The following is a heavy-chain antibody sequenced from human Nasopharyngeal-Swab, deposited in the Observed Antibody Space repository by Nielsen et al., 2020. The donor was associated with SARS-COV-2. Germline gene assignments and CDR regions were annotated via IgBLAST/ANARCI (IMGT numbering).Heavy chain of an antibody. D-gene: IGHD1-26*01. V-gene: IGHV3-21*01. Sequence: GGSLRLSCAASGFAFRTHSMHWVRQAPGRGLEWVSFISSTGNYIYYADSVKGRFTISRDNAKKSLHLQMDSLRVEDTAVYYCARAVGDYFDYWGQGTLVTVSS. CDR2: ISSTGNYI. CDR1: GFAFRTHS. J-gene: IGHJ4*02. CDR3: ARAVGDYFDY.